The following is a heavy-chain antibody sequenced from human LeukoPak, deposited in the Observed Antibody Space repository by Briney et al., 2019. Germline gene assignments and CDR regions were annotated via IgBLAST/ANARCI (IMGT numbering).Heavy chain of an antibody. CDR2: ISGSGGST. V-gene: IGHV3-23*01. Sequence: QSGGSLRLSCAASGFTFSSYAMSWVRQAPGKGLEWVSAISGSGGSTYYADSVKGRFTISRDNSKNTLYLQMNSLRAEDTAVYYCAKDHASGSSRVEGYFDYWGQGTLVTVSS. CDR3: AKDHASGSSRVEGYFDY. J-gene: IGHJ4*02. CDR1: GFTFSSYA. D-gene: IGHD5-24*01.